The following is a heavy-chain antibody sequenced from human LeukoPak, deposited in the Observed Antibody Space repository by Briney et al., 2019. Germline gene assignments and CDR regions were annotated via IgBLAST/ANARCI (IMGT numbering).Heavy chain of an antibody. Sequence: GGSLRLSCAASGFTFSSYAMHWVRQAPGKGLEWVAVISYDGSNKYYADSVKGRFAISRDNSKNTLYLQMNSLRAEDTAVYYCAKDPGDLTTGWFDPWGQGTLVTVSS. V-gene: IGHV3-30*09. CDR3: AKDPGDLTTGWFDP. CDR2: ISYDGSNK. CDR1: GFTFSSYA. J-gene: IGHJ5*02. D-gene: IGHD4/OR15-4a*01.